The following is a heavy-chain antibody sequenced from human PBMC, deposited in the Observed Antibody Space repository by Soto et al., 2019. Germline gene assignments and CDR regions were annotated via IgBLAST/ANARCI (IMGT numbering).Heavy chain of an antibody. CDR3: ARSRWLQSSCYGIDV. V-gene: IGHV4-39*01. J-gene: IGHJ6*02. CDR2: VYYSGIT. Sequence: QLQLQESGPGLVKPSETLSLTCTVSGGSISSSSYYWVWIRQPPGRGLEWIGSVYYSGITYYNPSLMTRVTKPGDTSNHEVSRMVDSVTATYTAVYSCARSRWLQSSCYGIDVWGQGTTVTVSS. CDR1: GGSISSSSYY. D-gene: IGHD4-4*01.